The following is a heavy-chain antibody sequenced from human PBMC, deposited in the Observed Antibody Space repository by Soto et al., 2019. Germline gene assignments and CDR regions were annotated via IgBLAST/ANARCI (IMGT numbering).Heavy chain of an antibody. D-gene: IGHD2-2*01. CDR2: IYYSGST. CDR3: ARVRTTLDFYYYYMDV. J-gene: IGHJ6*03. CDR1: GDSISDDY. Sequence: PETLSLTCTVSGDSISDDYWSWIRQPPGKALEWIGYIYYSGSTSYNPSFKSRVTISVDTSKTQFSLKLSSVTAADTAVYYCARVRTTLDFYYYYMDVWGLGTTVTVSS. V-gene: IGHV4-59*08.